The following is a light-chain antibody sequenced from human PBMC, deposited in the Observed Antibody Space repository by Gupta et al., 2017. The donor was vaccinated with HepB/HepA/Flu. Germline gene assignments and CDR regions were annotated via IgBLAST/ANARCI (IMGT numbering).Light chain of an antibody. Sequence: QSVLTQPPSVSGAPGQSVPIPCTGSSSNIGAGYDVHWYQQVPGIAPKLLIYNNNNRPSGVPDRFSGSKSGTSASLAITGLQADDEADYYCQSYDGSLTGSVVFGGGTKLTVL. CDR2: NNN. V-gene: IGLV1-40*01. J-gene: IGLJ2*01. CDR1: SSNIGAGYD. CDR3: QSYDGSLTGSVV.